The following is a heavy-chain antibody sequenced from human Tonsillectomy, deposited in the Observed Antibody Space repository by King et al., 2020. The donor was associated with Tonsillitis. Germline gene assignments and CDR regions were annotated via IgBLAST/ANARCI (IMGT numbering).Heavy chain of an antibody. CDR2: MKQDGREK. V-gene: IGHV3-7*03. D-gene: IGHD3-22*01. CDR3: ARPQYYYDSSGYNSGGFDY. Sequence: VQLVESGGGLVQPGGSLRLSCAASGFTFSSYWLSWVRQAPGKGLEGVANMKQDGREKYYWDSVKGRFTISRDNAKNSLNLQMNSLRAEDTAVYYCARPQYYYDSSGYNSGGFDYWGQGTLVTVSS. CDR1: GFTFSSYW. J-gene: IGHJ4*02.